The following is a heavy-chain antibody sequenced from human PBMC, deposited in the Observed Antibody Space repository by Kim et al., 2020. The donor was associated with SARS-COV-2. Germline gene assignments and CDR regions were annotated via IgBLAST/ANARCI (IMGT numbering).Heavy chain of an antibody. CDR2: IIPIFGTA. CDR1: GGTFSSYA. CDR3: ARDPLGGVQLLFGGYGMDV. V-gene: IGHV1-69*13. Sequence: SVKVSCKASGGTFSSYAISWVRQAPGQGLEWMGGIIPIFGTANYAQKFQGRVTITADESTSTAYMELSSLRSEDTAVYYCARDPLGGVQLLFGGYGMDVWGQGTTVTVSS. D-gene: IGHD2-2*01. J-gene: IGHJ6*02.